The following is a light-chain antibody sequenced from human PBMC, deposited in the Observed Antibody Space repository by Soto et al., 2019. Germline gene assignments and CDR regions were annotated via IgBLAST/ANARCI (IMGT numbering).Light chain of an antibody. V-gene: IGLV2-23*01. CDR2: KGT. J-gene: IGLJ1*01. CDR1: SSDVGAYNS. Sequence: QSVLAQPAAVSGSPGQSVTISCTGTSSDVGAYNSVSWYQQHPDKAPQLMIYKGTQRPSGVSNRFSGSTSGNAASLTISGLQAGDEADYFCCSSAPESTYVFGTGPKGTVL. CDR3: CSSAPESTYV.